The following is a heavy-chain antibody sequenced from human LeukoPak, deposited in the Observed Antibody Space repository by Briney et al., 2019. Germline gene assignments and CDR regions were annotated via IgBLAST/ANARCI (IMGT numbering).Heavy chain of an antibody. CDR2: IYSGGSI. V-gene: IGHV3-66*01. D-gene: IGHD5-24*01. J-gene: IGHJ4*02. Sequence: PGGSLRLSCAASGFTVSSNYMSWVRQAPGKGLEWVSVIYSGGSIYYADSVKGRFTISRDNSKNTLYLQMNSLRAEDTAVYYCAKDRRDGYNRGRVDYWGQGTLVTVSS. CDR1: GFTVSSNY. CDR3: AKDRRDGYNRGRVDY.